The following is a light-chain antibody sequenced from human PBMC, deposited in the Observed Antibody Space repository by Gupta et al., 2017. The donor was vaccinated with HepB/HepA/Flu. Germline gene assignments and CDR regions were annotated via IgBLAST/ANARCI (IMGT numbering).Light chain of an antibody. CDR2: EVR. CDR1: SNDVGAYDY. J-gene: IGLJ1*01. CDR3: SSYAGTTTLRV. V-gene: IGLV2-14*01. Sequence: QSALTQPASVSGSPGQSISISCTGTSNDVGAYDYVSWYQQHPGKAPKLILYEVRKRPSGISKRFSGSKSGSTASLTISGLQAEDEADYYCSSYAGTTTLRVFGAGTQVIV.